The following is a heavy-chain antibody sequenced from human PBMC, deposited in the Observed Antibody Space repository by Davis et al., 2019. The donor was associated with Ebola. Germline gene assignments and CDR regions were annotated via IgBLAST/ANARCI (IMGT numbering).Heavy chain of an antibody. CDR1: GGSFSGYY. Sequence: GSLRLSCAVYGGSFSGYYWSWIRQPPGKGLEWIGEINHSGSTNYNPSLKSRVTISVDTSKNQFSLKLSSVTAADTAVYYCARGYYGDRFDYWGQGTLVTVSS. CDR3: ARGYYGDRFDY. CDR2: INHSGST. V-gene: IGHV4-34*01. J-gene: IGHJ4*02. D-gene: IGHD4-17*01.